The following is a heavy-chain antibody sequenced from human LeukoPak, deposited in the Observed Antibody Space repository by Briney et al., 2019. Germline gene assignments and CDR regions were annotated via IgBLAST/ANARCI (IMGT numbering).Heavy chain of an antibody. Sequence: PGGSLRLSCAASGFTFSSYGMHWVRQAPGKGLEWVAVISYDGSNKYYADSVKGRFTISRDNAKNSMYLRMKSLRAEDTAVYYCARVGPWVNPDYYYYMDVWGKGTTVTVSS. D-gene: IGHD1-14*01. CDR1: GFTFSSYG. V-gene: IGHV3-30*03. CDR3: ARVGPWVNPDYYYYMDV. CDR2: ISYDGSNK. J-gene: IGHJ6*03.